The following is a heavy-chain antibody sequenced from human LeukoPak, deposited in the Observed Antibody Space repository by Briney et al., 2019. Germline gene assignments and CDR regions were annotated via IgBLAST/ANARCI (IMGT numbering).Heavy chain of an antibody. V-gene: IGHV4-59*01. Sequence: KPSETLSLICTVSGGSISGYYWTWIRQPPGKGLEWIGYIYYSGSTNYNPSLKSRVTISVDTSKNQFSLRLSSVTAADTAVYYCARLRGNYFPDYWGQGTLVTVSS. CDR1: GGSISGYY. J-gene: IGHJ4*02. D-gene: IGHD4-11*01. CDR3: ARLRGNYFPDY. CDR2: IYYSGST.